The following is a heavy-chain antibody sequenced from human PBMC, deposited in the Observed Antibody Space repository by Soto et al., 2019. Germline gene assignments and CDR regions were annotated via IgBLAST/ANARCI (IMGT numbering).Heavy chain of an antibody. V-gene: IGHV3-23*01. D-gene: IGHD3-3*01. CDR2: ISGSGGST. Sequence: EVQLLESGGGLVQPGGSLRLSCAASGFTFSSYAMSWVRQAPGKGLEWVSAISGSGGSTYYADSVKGRFTISRDNSKNTLNLQMNILRAEDTSVYYCAKVSGFLEWLNAFDIWGQGTMVTVSS. J-gene: IGHJ3*02. CDR1: GFTFSSYA. CDR3: AKVSGFLEWLNAFDI.